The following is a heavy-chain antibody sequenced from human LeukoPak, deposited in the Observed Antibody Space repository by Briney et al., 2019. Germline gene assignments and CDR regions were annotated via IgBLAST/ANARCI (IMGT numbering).Heavy chain of an antibody. D-gene: IGHD6-19*01. Sequence: ASVKVSCKASGYTFTGYYMHWVRQAPGQGLEWMGWINPNSGGTNYAQKLQGRVTMTTDTSTSTAYMELRSLRSDDTAVYYCARDGDSSGHGPYYYGMDVWGQGTTVTVSS. V-gene: IGHV1-2*02. CDR2: INPNSGGT. J-gene: IGHJ6*02. CDR3: ARDGDSSGHGPYYYGMDV. CDR1: GYTFTGYY.